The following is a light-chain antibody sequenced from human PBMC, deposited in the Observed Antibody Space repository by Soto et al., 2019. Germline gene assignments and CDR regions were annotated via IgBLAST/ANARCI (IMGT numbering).Light chain of an antibody. CDR1: QSVSSY. V-gene: IGKV3-11*01. CDR2: DAF. Sequence: EIVLTHSPATLSLSPGERATLSCRASQSVSSYLAWYQQKPGQAPRLLIYDAFNRATGIPARFSGSGSGTDFTLTISNLEPEDFAVYYCQQRSNWPLTFGGGTKVDI. J-gene: IGKJ4*01. CDR3: QQRSNWPLT.